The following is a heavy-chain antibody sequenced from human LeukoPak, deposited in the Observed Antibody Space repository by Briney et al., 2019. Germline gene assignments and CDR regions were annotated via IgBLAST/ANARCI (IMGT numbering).Heavy chain of an antibody. Sequence: ASVKVSCKASGYTFTSYYMHWVRQAPGQGLEWMGLINPSGTNTNYAQKFRGRVTMTRDTSTSTVYMGLSSLRSEGTAMYFCAREESGGYFDYWGQGTLVTVSS. CDR3: AREESGGYFDY. J-gene: IGHJ4*02. CDR1: GYTFTSYY. D-gene: IGHD2-15*01. V-gene: IGHV1-46*01. CDR2: INPSGTNT.